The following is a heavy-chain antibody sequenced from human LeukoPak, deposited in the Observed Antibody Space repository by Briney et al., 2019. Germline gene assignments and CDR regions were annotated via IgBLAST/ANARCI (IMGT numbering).Heavy chain of an antibody. CDR2: ISSSSSTI. CDR3: ARVPIATSRGWPLDY. D-gene: IGHD6-19*01. J-gene: IGHJ4*02. Sequence: SGGSLRLSCAASGFTFSSYSMNWVRQAPGKGLEWVSYISSSSSTIYYAGSVKGRFTISRDNAKNSLYLQMNSLRAEDTAVYYCARVPIATSRGWPLDYWGQGTLVTVSS. CDR1: GFTFSSYS. V-gene: IGHV3-48*01.